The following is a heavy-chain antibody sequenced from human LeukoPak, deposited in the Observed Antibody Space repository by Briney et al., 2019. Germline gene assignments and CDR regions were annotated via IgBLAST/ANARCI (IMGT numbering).Heavy chain of an antibody. V-gene: IGHV1-8*02. Sequence: GASVKVSCKASGYTFTSYGINWVRQATGQGLEWMGWMSPNNGNTGYAQKFQGRVTMTRDTSINTAYMELSSLRSEDTAVYYCASNPPRTGDFNYWGQGALVTVSS. CDR1: GYTFTSYG. D-gene: IGHD7-27*01. J-gene: IGHJ4*02. CDR3: ASNPPRTGDFNY. CDR2: MSPNNGNT.